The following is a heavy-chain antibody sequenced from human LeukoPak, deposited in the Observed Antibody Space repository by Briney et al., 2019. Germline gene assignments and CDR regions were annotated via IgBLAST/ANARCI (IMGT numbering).Heavy chain of an antibody. CDR2: IYYSGST. CDR3: AITPAYSSGWYNWFDP. V-gene: IGHV4-39*01. Sequence: SETLSLTCTVSGGSISSSSYYWGWIRQPPGKGLEWIGSIYYSGSTYYNPSLKSRVTISVDTSKNQFSLKLSSVTAADTAVYYCAITPAYSSGWYNWFDPWGQGTLVTVSS. J-gene: IGHJ5*02. CDR1: GGSISSSSYY. D-gene: IGHD6-19*01.